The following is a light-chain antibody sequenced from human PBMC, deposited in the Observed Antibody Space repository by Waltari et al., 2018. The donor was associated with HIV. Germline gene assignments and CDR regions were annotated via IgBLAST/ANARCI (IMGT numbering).Light chain of an antibody. CDR2: RDN. CDR3: ATWDGSLGGVYV. V-gene: IGLV1-47*01. CDR1: TSYVGSNF. Sequence: QSVLTQPPSASGTPGQRVTIPCSGTTSYVGSNFLSWYQQLPGTAPKLLIYRDNRRPSGVPDRFSGSKSGASASRAISGLRSEDEGDYYCATWDGSLGGVYVFGTGTKVTVL. J-gene: IGLJ1*01.